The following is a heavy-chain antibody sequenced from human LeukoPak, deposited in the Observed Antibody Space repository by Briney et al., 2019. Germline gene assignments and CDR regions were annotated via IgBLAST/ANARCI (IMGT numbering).Heavy chain of an antibody. CDR2: ISPSGHST. V-gene: IGHV3-21*01. D-gene: IGHD3-10*01. CDR1: GFTFSSYT. CDR3: GRDFVGESGAGGP. J-gene: IGHJ5*02. Sequence: PGGSLRLSCAASGFTFSSYTMNWVRQAPGKGREWFSAISPSGHSTWNADSVKVRLTISRDNANNSLYLQMNSLRAEDTAIYYCGRDFVGESGAGGPWGQGTLITVSS.